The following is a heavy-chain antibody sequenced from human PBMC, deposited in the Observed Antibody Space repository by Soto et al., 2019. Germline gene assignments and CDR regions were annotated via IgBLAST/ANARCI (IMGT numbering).Heavy chain of an antibody. V-gene: IGHV1-24*01. J-gene: IGHJ4*02. D-gene: IGHD1-1*01. CDR3: AAGGTRWLHSPFDY. Sequence: QVQLLQSGAEVKKPGASVKVSCKVSGHTLTELSMHWVRQAPGRGLEWMGGFDPEDGETISAQKFQGRVTMTEDTATDASYMELTSLRAEDPAVYYCAAGGTRWLHSPFDYWGQGTLVTISS. CDR2: FDPEDGET. CDR1: GHTLTELS.